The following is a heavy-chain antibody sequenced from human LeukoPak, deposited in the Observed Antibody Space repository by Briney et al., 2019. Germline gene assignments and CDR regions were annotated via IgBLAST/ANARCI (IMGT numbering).Heavy chain of an antibody. CDR3: AREGHGADYFDY. CDR1: GFTFSSYS. V-gene: IGHV3-21*01. J-gene: IGHJ4*02. CDR2: ISSSSSYI. Sequence: GGSLRLSCAASGFTFSSYSMNWVRQAPGKGLEWVSSISSSSSYIHYADSVKGRFTISRDNAKNSLYLQMNSLRAEDTAVYYCAREGHGADYFDYWGQGTLVTVSS. D-gene: IGHD4-17*01.